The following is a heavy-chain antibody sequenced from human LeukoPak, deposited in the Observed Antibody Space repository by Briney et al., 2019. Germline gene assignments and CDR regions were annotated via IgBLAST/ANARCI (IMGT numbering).Heavy chain of an antibody. J-gene: IGHJ4*02. V-gene: IGHV3-30-3*01. D-gene: IGHD1-26*01. Sequence: PGRSLRLSCAASGFTLSSYAMHWVRQAPGKGLEWVAVISYDGSNKYYADSVKGRFTISRDNSKNTLYLQMNSLRAEDTAVYYCARLSSSGSYYYFDYWGQGTLVTVSS. CDR1: GFTLSSYA. CDR3: ARLSSSGSYYYFDY. CDR2: ISYDGSNK.